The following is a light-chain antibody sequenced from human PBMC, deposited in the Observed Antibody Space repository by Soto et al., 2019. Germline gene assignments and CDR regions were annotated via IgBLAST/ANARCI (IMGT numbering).Light chain of an antibody. CDR1: QSVSSY. CDR3: QQHNNWPWT. CDR2: GAS. J-gene: IGKJ1*01. V-gene: IGKV3-15*01. Sequence: EIVLTQSPASLSLSPGERATLSCRASQSVSSYLAWYQQKPGQAPRLLIFGASARATGIPARFSGSGSGTDFTLTISSLQSEDFAVYYCQQHNNWPWTFGQGTKVDIK.